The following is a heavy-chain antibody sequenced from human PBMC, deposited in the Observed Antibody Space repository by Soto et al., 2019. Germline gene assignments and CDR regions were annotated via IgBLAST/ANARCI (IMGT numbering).Heavy chain of an antibody. CDR1: GGSISISRDF. CDR3: ARHNRGDQERTLGAFDI. Sequence: SETLSLTCTVSGGSISISRDFWCWLRHPPGEGLEWIGSINYSGTTHYNPSLKSRVTISVDTSKNQFSVNLRSVTAADTAVYKCARHNRGDQERTLGAFDIWGQGTMVTVSS. V-gene: IGHV4-39*01. J-gene: IGHJ3*02. D-gene: IGHD1-1*01. CDR2: INYSGTT.